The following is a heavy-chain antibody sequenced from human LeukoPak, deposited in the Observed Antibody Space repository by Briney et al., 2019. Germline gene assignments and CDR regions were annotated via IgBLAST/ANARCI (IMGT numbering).Heavy chain of an antibody. CDR3: ARGGWGDDSWSGPSINWVDP. CDR2: IFQSGRT. D-gene: IGHD3-3*01. CDR1: AGSITTHY. Sequence: SETLSLTCSLSAGSITTHYWSCIRHPPGKGPEWIGYIFQSGRTNYSPALKSRVTISGDTSKNQFSLRLSSVTAADTAVYYCARGGWGDDSWSGPSINWVDPWGQGILVTVSS. V-gene: IGHV4-59*11. J-gene: IGHJ5*02.